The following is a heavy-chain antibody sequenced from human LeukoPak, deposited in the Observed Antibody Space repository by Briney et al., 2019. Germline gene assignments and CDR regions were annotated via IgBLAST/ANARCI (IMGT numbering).Heavy chain of an antibody. Sequence: SETLSLTCTVSGGSISSSSYYWGWIRQPPGKGLEWIGSIYYSGSTYYDPSLKSRVTISVDTSKNQFSLKLSSVTAADTAVYYCARGRTAWIQLWALFDYWGQGTLVTVSS. CDR3: ARGRTAWIQLWALFDY. CDR1: GGSISSSSYY. J-gene: IGHJ4*02. CDR2: IYYSGST. V-gene: IGHV4-39*07. D-gene: IGHD5-18*01.